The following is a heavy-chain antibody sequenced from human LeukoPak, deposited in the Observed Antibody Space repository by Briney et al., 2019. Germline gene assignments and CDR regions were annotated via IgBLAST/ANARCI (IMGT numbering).Heavy chain of an antibody. D-gene: IGHD3-3*02. CDR1: GYSISSNHW. V-gene: IGHV4-28*01. J-gene: IGHJ4*02. CDR2: IFYAGST. CDR3: ARIGPILGAAWVDY. Sequence: SDTLSLTCAVSGYSISSNHWWGWIRQPPGEGLECIGYIFYAGSTYYNPSLKSRVTMSVDTSKNQFSLRLSSVTAVDTAVYYCARIGPILGAAWVDYWGQGTLVSVSS.